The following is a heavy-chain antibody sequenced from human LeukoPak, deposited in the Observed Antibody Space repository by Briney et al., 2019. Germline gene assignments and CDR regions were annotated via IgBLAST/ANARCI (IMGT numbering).Heavy chain of an antibody. CDR1: GFTFSSYA. Sequence: PGGSLRLSCAASGFTFSSYAMSWVRQAPGKGLEWVSSISSSSSYIYYADSVKGRFTISRDNAKNSLYLQMNSLRAEDTAVYYCARDLRDAFDIWGQGTMVTVSS. J-gene: IGHJ3*02. V-gene: IGHV3-21*01. CDR2: ISSSSSYI. CDR3: ARDLRDAFDI.